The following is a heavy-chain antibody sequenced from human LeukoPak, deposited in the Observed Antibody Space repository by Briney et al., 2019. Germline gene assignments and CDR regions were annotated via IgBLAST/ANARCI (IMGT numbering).Heavy chain of an antibody. V-gene: IGHV4-39*07. J-gene: IGHJ6*03. CDR2: INDSGNT. Sequence: SETLSLTCTVSGGSISRSGYFWGWLRQPPGTELEWIGIINDSGNTHYSSSLKSRVTISVDTSKNQFSLKLNSVTAADTAEYYCARAPRGKIGTYYMDLWGKGTTVTISS. CDR1: GGSISRSGYF. D-gene: IGHD1-1*01. CDR3: ARAPRGKIGTYYMDL.